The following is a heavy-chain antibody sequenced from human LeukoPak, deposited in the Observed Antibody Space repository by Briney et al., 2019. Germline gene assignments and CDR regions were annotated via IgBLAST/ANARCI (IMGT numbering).Heavy chain of an antibody. J-gene: IGHJ2*01. Sequence: GASVKVSCKASGYTFTGYYMHWVRQAPGQGLEWMGWINPNSGGTNYAQKFQGRVTMTRDTSISTAYMELSRLRSDDTAVYYCARGDPGCGGDCPNWYFDLWGRGTLVTVSS. CDR2: INPNSGGT. CDR3: ARGDPGCGGDCPNWYFDL. V-gene: IGHV1-2*02. CDR1: GYTFTGYY. D-gene: IGHD2-21*02.